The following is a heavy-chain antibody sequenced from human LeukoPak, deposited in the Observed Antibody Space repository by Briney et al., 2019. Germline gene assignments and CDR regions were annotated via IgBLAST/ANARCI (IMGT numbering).Heavy chain of an antibody. D-gene: IGHD3-10*01. CDR1: GFTFSRYE. CDR3: ARGGPEGWFGELARNWFDP. CDR2: ISSSGSSI. V-gene: IGHV3-48*03. Sequence: PGGSLRLSRAASGFTFSRYEMNWVRLAPGKGLELDSYISSSGSSIYYAHSVKDPFTISRDNAKNSLYLQMNSLRAEDTAVYYCARGGPEGWFGELARNWFDPWGQGTLVTVSS. J-gene: IGHJ5*02.